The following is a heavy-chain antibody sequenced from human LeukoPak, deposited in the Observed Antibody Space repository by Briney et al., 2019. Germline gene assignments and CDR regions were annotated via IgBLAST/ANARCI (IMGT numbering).Heavy chain of an antibody. CDR1: SGSISIYS. CDR3: ATIGYNWNYRQQSYIDY. CDR2: VHYSGST. V-gene: IGHV4-59*01. J-gene: IGHJ4*02. Sequence: PSETLSLTCTVSSGSISIYSLTWLRQPPGKGLEWIGYVHYSGSTEYNPSLESRVTMSVDTSKNQFSVRLNSVTAADTAVYYCATIGYNWNYRQQSYIDYWGQGTLVTVSS. D-gene: IGHD1-7*01.